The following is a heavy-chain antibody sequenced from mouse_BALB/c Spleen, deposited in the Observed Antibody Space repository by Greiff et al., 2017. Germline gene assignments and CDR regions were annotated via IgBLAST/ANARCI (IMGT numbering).Heavy chain of an antibody. V-gene: IGHV5-6-5*01. J-gene: IGHJ2*01. CDR1: GFTFSSYA. CDR2: ISSGGST. Sequence: EVMLVESGGGLVKPGGSLKLSCAASGFTFSSYAMSWVRQTPEKRLEWVASISSGGSTYYPDSVKGRFTISRDNARNILYLQMSSLRSEDTAMYYCARWTIENFDYWGQGTTLTVAS. CDR3: ARWTIENFDY.